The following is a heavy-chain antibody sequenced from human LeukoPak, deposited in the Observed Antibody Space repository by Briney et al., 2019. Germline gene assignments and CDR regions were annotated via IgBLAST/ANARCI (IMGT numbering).Heavy chain of an antibody. CDR3: ARVGQGYDSSGDDAFDI. Sequence: SETLSLTCAVYGGSFSGYYWSWIRQPPGKGLEWIGEINHSGSTNYNPSLKSRVTISVDTSKNQFSLKLSSVTAADTAVYYCARVGQGYDSSGDDAFDIWGQGAMVTVSS. J-gene: IGHJ3*02. CDR2: INHSGST. CDR1: GGSFSGYY. V-gene: IGHV4-34*01. D-gene: IGHD3-22*01.